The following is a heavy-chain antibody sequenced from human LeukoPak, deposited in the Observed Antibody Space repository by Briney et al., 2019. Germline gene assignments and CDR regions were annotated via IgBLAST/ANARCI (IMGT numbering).Heavy chain of an antibody. V-gene: IGHV1-69*04. CDR1: GGTFTSYA. J-gene: IGHJ4*02. Sequence: SVKVSCKASGGTFTSYAISWVRQAPGQGLEWMGRIIPILGIANYAQKFQGRVTITADKSTSTAYMELSSLRSEDTAVYYCARDRSGSYYVGYFDYWGQGTLVTVSS. D-gene: IGHD1-26*01. CDR3: ARDRSGSYYVGYFDY. CDR2: IIPILGIA.